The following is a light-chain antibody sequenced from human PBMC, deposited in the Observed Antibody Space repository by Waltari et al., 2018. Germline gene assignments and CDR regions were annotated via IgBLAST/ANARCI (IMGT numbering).Light chain of an antibody. V-gene: IGKV4-1*01. CDR3: QQYYSTLT. Sequence: IVLYSANNKNYLAGYQQKPGQPRTLLMYWASTRESGVPDRFSGSESGTDFNLTISSLQAEDVAVYYCQQYYSTLTFGGGTKVEIK. J-gene: IGKJ4*01. CDR1: IVLYSANNKNY. CDR2: WAS.